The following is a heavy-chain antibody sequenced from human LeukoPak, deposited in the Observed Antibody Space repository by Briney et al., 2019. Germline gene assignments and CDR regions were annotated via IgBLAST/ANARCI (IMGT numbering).Heavy chain of an antibody. D-gene: IGHD6-13*01. CDR2: IIPIFGTA. J-gene: IGHJ6*03. CDR3: AREGIAAADSHMDV. Sequence: SVKVSCKASGGTFSSYAISWVRQAPGQGLEWMGGIIPIFGTADYAQKFQGRVTITTDESTSTAYMELSSLRSEDTAVYYCAREGIAAADSHMDVWGKGTTVTVSS. CDR1: GGTFSSYA. V-gene: IGHV1-69*05.